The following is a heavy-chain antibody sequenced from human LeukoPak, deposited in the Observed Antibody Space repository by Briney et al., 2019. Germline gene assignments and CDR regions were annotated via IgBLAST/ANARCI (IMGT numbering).Heavy chain of an antibody. D-gene: IGHD6-19*01. V-gene: IGHV1-2*06. J-gene: IGHJ3*02. CDR1: GYTFTGYY. CDR2: INPNSGGT. CDR3: AKDRDSSGWSGDAFDI. Sequence: GASVKVSCKASGYTFTGYYMHWVRQAPGQGLEWMGRINPNSGGTNYAQKFQGRVTMTRDTSISTAYMELSRLRSDDTAVYYCAKDRDSSGWSGDAFDIWGQGTTVTVSS.